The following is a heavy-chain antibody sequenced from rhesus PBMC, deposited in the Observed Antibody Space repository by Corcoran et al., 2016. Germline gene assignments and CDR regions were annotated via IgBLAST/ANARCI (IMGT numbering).Heavy chain of an antibody. J-gene: IGHJ4*01. CDR1: GASLRRTW. V-gene: IGHV4-80*01. CDR2: INANRGST. Sequence: QVQLQESGPGLVEPSETLSLTCTVSGASLRRTWWSWIRQPPGKGREWIGEINANRGSTNYNPSLKSRLTISKDASKNQVSLRLSFVTAADTAIYYCARHGEPMFDYWGQGVLVTVSS. CDR3: ARHGEPMFDY. D-gene: IGHD1-44*01.